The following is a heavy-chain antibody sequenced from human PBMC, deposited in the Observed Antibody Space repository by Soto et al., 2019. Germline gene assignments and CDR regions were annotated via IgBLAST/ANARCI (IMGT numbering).Heavy chain of an antibody. CDR2: ISSSSSYI. CDR3: AREAPRSGWYD. CDR1: GFTFSSYS. J-gene: IGHJ4*02. D-gene: IGHD6-19*01. V-gene: IGHV3-21*01. Sequence: VGSLRLSCAASGFTFSSYSMNWVRQAPGKGLEWVSSISSSSSYIYYADSVKGRFTISRDNAKNSLYLQMNSLRAEDTAVYYCAREAPRSGWYDWGQGTLVTVSS.